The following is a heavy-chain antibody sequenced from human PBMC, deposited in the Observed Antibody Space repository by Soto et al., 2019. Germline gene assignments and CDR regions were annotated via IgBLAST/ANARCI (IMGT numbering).Heavy chain of an antibody. CDR1: GFGFHTYW. CDR3: TRDCVDYYGSGNYYPRFDP. Sequence: GGSLRLSCVASGFGFHTYWMHWVRQVPGKGLVWVARINSDGDTSTYADSVKGRFSISRDNTKNTLFLQMNGLRDDDTAVYYCTRDCVDYYGSGNYYPRFDPWGQGALVTVSS. J-gene: IGHJ5*02. CDR2: INSDGDTS. V-gene: IGHV3-74*01. D-gene: IGHD3-10*01.